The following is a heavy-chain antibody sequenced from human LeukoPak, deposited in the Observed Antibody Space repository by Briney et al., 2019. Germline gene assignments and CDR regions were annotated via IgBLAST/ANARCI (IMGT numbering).Heavy chain of an antibody. J-gene: IGHJ4*02. CDR3: ARDGTNTWYRFDY. CDR1: GFTFITYT. CDR2: IYSGGST. Sequence: PGGSLRLSCAASGFTFITYTMAWVRQAPGGGLEWVSVIYSGGSTYYADSVKGRFSISRDTSKNTLYLQMNSLRAEDTAVYYCARDGTNTWYRFDYWGQGTLVTVSS. D-gene: IGHD6-13*01. V-gene: IGHV3-66*01.